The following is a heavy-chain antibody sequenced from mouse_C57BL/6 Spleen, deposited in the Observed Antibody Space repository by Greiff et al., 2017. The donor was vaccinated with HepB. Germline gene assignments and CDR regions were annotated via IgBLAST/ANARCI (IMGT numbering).Heavy chain of an antibody. CDR3: ARGWLLRADYAMDY. V-gene: IGHV1-61*01. J-gene: IGHJ4*01. CDR2: IYPSDSET. Sequence: QVQLQQPGAELVRPGSSVKLSCKASGYTFTSYWMDWVKQRPGQGLEWIGNIYPSDSETHYNQKFKDKATLTVDKSSSTAYMQLSSLTSEDSAVYYCARGWLLRADYAMDYWGQGTSVTVSS. D-gene: IGHD2-3*01. CDR1: GYTFTSYW.